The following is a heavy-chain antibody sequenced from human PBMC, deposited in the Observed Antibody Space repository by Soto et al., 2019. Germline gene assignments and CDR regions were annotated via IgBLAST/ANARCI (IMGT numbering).Heavy chain of an antibody. CDR1: GFTFSRNS. J-gene: IGHJ4*02. V-gene: IGHV3-64*01. D-gene: IGHD2-8*01. CDR3: ARETNGYIDY. Sequence: EVQLVESGGGLVQPGGSLRLSCAASGFTFSRNSMHWVRQAPGKGLEYVSAISADGTGTSHINSVKGRFIISRDNSQNTVYLQMGSLRPGDMGLYYCARETNGYIDYWGQGVLVTVSS. CDR2: ISADGTGT.